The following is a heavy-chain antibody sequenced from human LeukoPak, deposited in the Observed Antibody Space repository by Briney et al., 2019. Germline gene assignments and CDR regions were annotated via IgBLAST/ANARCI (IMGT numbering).Heavy chain of an antibody. CDR1: GFTFSSYG. Sequence: PGRSLRLSCAASGFTFSSYGMHWVRQAPGKGLEWVAVIWYDGSNKYYADSVKGRFTISRDNSKNTLYLQVNSLRAEDTAVYYCARGGTAMVPFDYWGQGTLVTVSS. V-gene: IGHV3-33*01. J-gene: IGHJ4*02. CDR2: IWYDGSNK. CDR3: ARGGTAMVPFDY. D-gene: IGHD5-18*01.